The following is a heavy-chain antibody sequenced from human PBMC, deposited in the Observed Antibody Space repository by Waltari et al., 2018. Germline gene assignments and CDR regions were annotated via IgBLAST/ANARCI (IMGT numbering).Heavy chain of an antibody. Sequence: EVQLVESGGGLVKPGGSLRLSCAASGFTFSSYSMNWVRQAPGKGLEWVSSISSSSSYIYYADSVKGRFTISRDNAKNSLYLQMNSLRAEDTAVYYCARSSETLYYYMDVWGKGTTVTISS. CDR1: GFTFSSYS. CDR3: ARSSETLYYYMDV. J-gene: IGHJ6*03. V-gene: IGHV3-21*01. CDR2: ISSSSSYI.